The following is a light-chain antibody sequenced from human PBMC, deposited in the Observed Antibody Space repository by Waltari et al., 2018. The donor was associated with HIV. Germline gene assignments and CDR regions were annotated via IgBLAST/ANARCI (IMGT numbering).Light chain of an antibody. Sequence: QSVLTQPPSASGTPGPRVTISCSGSRSNIGSNYVSWYQQLPGTAPKLLIYRNNQRPSGVPDRLSGSKSGTSASLAISGLRSEDEADYYCAAWDDSLSGLVFGGGTKLTVL. CDR1: RSNIGSNY. V-gene: IGLV1-47*01. CDR2: RNN. J-gene: IGLJ3*02. CDR3: AAWDDSLSGLV.